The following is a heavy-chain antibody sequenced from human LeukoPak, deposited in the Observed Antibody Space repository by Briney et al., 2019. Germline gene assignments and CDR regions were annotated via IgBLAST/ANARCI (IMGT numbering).Heavy chain of an antibody. V-gene: IGHV3-66*04. J-gene: IGHJ4*02. CDR1: GFIVSSNY. D-gene: IGHD7-27*01. CDR2: IYSGSST. CDR3: ASQGGNWGSYFDY. Sequence: GGSLRLSCAASGFIVSSNYMSWVRQAPGKGLEWVSVIYSGSSTYYADSVKGRFTISRDNSKNTLYLQMNSLRAEDTAVYYCASQGGNWGSYFDYWGRGTLVTVSS.